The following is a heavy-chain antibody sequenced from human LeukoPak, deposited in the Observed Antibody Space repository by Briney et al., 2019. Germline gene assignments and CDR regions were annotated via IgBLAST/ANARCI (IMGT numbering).Heavy chain of an antibody. D-gene: IGHD3-22*01. V-gene: IGHV3-30-3*01. CDR2: ISYDGSNK. J-gene: IGHJ5*02. CDR3: ARGNDYDSSGYINWFDP. Sequence: GGSLRLSCAASGFTFSSYAMHWVRQAPGKGLEWVAVISYDGSNKYYADSVKGRFTISRDNSKNTLYLRMNSLRAEDTAVYYCARGNDYDSSGYINWFDPWGQGTLVTVSS. CDR1: GFTFSSYA.